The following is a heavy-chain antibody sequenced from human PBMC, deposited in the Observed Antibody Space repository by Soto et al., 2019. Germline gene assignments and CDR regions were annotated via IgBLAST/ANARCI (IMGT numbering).Heavy chain of an antibody. Sequence: EVQLVESGGGLVQPGGSLRLSCAASGFTFSSYWMSWVRQAPGKGLEWVANIKQDGSEKYYVDSVKGRFTISRDNAKNSLYLQMNSLRAEDTAVYYCARDTTAYYGSGTDLDYWGQGTLVTVSS. CDR1: GFTFSSYW. CDR3: ARDTTAYYGSGTDLDY. CDR2: IKQDGSEK. V-gene: IGHV3-7*01. J-gene: IGHJ4*02. D-gene: IGHD3-10*01.